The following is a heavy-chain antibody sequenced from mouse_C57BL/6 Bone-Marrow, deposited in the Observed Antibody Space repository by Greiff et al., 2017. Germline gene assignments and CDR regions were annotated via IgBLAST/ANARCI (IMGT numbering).Heavy chain of an antibody. V-gene: IGHV2-2*01. D-gene: IGHD1-1*01. CDR3: ARNSYYYGGYAMDY. J-gene: IGHJ4*01. CDR2: IWSGGST. CDR1: GFSLTSYG. Sequence: QVQLKESGPGLVQPSQSLSITCTVSGFSLTSYGVHWVRQSPGKGLEWLGVIWSGGSTDYNAAFISRLSISKDNSKSQVFFKMNSLQADGTAIYYCARNSYYYGGYAMDYWGQGTSVTVSS.